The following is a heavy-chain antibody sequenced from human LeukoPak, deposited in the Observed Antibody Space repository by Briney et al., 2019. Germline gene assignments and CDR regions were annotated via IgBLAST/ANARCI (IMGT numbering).Heavy chain of an antibody. CDR3: ARGLAMVIGAMDY. CDR1: GLSVSTTY. Sequence: GGSLRLSCAASGLSVSTTYLTWVRQAPGKGLVWVSRINSDGSSTSNADSVKGRFTISRDNAKNTLYLQMNSLRAEDAAVYYCARGLAMVIGAMDYWGQGTLVTVSS. D-gene: IGHD5-18*01. J-gene: IGHJ4*02. V-gene: IGHV3-74*01. CDR2: INSDGSST.